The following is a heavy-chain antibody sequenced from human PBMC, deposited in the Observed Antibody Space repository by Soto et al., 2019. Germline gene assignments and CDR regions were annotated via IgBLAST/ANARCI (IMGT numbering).Heavy chain of an antibody. V-gene: IGHV1-69*12. CDR1: GGTFSSYA. Sequence: QVQLVQSGAEVKKPGSSVKVSCKASGGTFSSYAISWVRQAPGQGLEWMGGIIPIFGTANYAQKFQGRVTLTADESTSTAYMELSSLRSEDTAVYYCARDSRGYSCYDYPRLWFDPWGQGTLVTVSS. CDR2: IIPIFGTA. D-gene: IGHD5-12*01. J-gene: IGHJ5*02. CDR3: ARDSRGYSCYDYPRLWFDP.